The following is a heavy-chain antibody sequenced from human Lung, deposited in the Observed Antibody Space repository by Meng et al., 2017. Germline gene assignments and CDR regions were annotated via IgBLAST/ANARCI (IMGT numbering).Heavy chain of an antibody. Sequence: QVQLQKWGAGLLKPSETRSPTCAVYGGSFSGYYWSWIRQPPGKGLEWIGEINHSGSTNYNPSLKSRVTISVDTSKNQFSLKLSSVTAADTAVYYCARPKQANWYFDLWGRGTLVTVSS. D-gene: IGHD1/OR15-1a*01. CDR2: INHSGST. CDR3: ARPKQANWYFDL. J-gene: IGHJ2*01. V-gene: IGHV4-34*01. CDR1: GGSFSGYY.